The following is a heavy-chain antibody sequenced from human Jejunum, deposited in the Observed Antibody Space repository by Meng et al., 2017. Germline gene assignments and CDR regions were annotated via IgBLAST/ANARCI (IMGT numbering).Heavy chain of an antibody. CDR2: AYYTSKGYN. Sequence: QDQQQRSGPGRVKPSQTLSLNCSIYRDSVFSNSAAWNVTRQSPSRGLELLGRAYYTSKGYNDYAVSVKSRITINPATSKNQFSLQLNSVTPEDTAVDYCARAREGGWYFDLWGRGTLVTVSS. CDR3: ARAREGGWYFDL. D-gene: IGHD1-26*01. V-gene: IGHV6-1*01. J-gene: IGHJ2*01. CDR1: RDSVFSNSAA.